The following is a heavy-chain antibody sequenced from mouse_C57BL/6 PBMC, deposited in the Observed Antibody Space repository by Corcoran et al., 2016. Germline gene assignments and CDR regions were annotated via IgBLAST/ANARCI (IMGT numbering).Heavy chain of an antibody. V-gene: IGHV3-6*01. D-gene: IGHD2-3*01. J-gene: IGHJ2*01. CDR2: ISYDGSN. Sequence: DVQLQESGPGLVKPSQSLSLTCSVTGYSITSGYYWNWIRQFPGNKLEWMGYISYDGSNNYNPSLKNRISITRDTSKNQFFLKLNSVTTEDTATYYCARGIYDGYFLDYWCQGTTLTVSS. CDR1: GYSITSGYY. CDR3: ARGIYDGYFLDY.